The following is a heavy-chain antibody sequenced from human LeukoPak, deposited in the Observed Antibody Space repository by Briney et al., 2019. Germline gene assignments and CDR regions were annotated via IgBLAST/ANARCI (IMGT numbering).Heavy chain of an antibody. V-gene: IGHV3-23*01. CDR1: GFTFSSYA. D-gene: IGHD3-3*01. Sequence: GGSLRLSCAASGFTFSSYAMSWVRQAPGKGLECVSAMSGSGGSTYYADSVKGRFTISRDNSKNTLYLQMNILRAEDTAVYFCAKDRARITIFGVVIRGFDPWGQGTLVTVSS. CDR3: AKDRARITIFGVVIRGFDP. CDR2: MSGSGGST. J-gene: IGHJ5*02.